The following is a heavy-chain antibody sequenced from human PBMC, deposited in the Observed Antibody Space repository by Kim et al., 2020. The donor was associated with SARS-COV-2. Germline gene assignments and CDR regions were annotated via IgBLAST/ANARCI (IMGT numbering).Heavy chain of an antibody. V-gene: IGHV3-30*04. Sequence: GGSLRLSCAASGFTFSSYAMHWVRQAPGKGLEWVAVISYDGSNKYYADSVKGRFTISRDNSKNTLYLQMNSLRAEDTAVYYCARDRHIAARAGGFGYWG. CDR3: ARDRHIAARAGGFGY. CDR2: ISYDGSNK. J-gene: IGHJ4*01. D-gene: IGHD6-13*01. CDR1: GFTFSSYA.